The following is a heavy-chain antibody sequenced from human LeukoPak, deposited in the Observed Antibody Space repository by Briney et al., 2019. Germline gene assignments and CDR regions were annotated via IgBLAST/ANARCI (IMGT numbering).Heavy chain of an antibody. J-gene: IGHJ4*02. Sequence: ASVKVSCKASGYTFTSYGITWVRQAPGQGLEWMGWISAYNGNTHYAQKLQGRVTMTTNTSTSTAYMDLRSLRSDDTAVYYCARDQVVRDSGYVDYWGQGTLVTVSS. CDR1: GYTFTSYG. D-gene: IGHD1-26*01. V-gene: IGHV1-18*01. CDR2: ISAYNGNT. CDR3: ARDQVVRDSGYVDY.